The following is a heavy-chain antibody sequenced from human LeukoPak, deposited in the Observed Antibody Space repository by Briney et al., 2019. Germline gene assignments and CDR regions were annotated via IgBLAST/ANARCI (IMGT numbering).Heavy chain of an antibody. D-gene: IGHD2-8*01. CDR2: ISSSGSIT. Sequence: GGSLRLSCAVSGFTFSSYAMSWVRQAPGRGLEWVSGISSSGSITNYADSVKGRFSISRDNFKNTLYLQMNSLRAEDTAVYYCAKGGSGYCSNGVCSPRVVAAIDYWGQGTLVAVSS. CDR3: AKGGSGYCSNGVCSPRVVAAIDY. V-gene: IGHV3-23*01. CDR1: GFTFSSYA. J-gene: IGHJ4*02.